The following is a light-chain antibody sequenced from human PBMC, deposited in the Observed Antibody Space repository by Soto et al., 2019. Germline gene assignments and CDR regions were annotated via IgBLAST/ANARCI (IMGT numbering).Light chain of an antibody. V-gene: IGLV2-8*01. Sequence: QSALTQPPSASGSPGQSVTISCTGTSSDVGGYNFVSWYQQHPGKAPKLMIYDVTERPSGVPDRFSGSKSGNTASLTVAGLQGEYEAESSCASYAGSNIPVLFGGGPQLTVL. CDR1: SSDVGGYNF. CDR2: DVT. J-gene: IGLJ2*01. CDR3: ASYAGSNIPVL.